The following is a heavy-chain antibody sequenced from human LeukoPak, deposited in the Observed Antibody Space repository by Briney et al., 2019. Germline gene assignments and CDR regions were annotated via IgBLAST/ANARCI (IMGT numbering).Heavy chain of an antibody. D-gene: IGHD2-2*02. CDR2: ISAYNGNT. J-gene: IGHJ3*02. V-gene: IGHV1-18*01. CDR3: ARLYFSTYCSSTSCYRLHAFDI. CDR1: GYTFTSYG. Sequence: ASVKVSCKASGYTFTSYGISWVRQAPGQGLEWTGWISAYNGNTNYAQKLQGRVTMTTDTSTSTAYMELSSLRSEDTAVYYCARLYFSTYCSSTSCYRLHAFDIWGQGTMVTVSS.